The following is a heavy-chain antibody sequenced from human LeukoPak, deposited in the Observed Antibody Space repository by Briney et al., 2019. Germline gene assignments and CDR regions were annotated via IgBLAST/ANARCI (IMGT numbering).Heavy chain of an antibody. Sequence: SETLSLTCTVSGGSISSSSYYWGWIRQPPGKGLEWIGSIYYSGSTYYNPSLKSRVTISVDTSKNQFSLKLSSVTAADTAVYYCARDLDYYDSSGYYPYYFDYWGQGTLVTVSS. V-gene: IGHV4-39*02. CDR3: ARDLDYYDSSGYYPYYFDY. D-gene: IGHD3-22*01. J-gene: IGHJ4*02. CDR1: GGSISSSSYY. CDR2: IYYSGST.